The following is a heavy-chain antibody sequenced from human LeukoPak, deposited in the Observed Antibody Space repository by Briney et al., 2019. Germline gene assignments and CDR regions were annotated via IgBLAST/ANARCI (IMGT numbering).Heavy chain of an antibody. J-gene: IGHJ4*02. D-gene: IGHD3-3*01. CDR2: IGSSDTTI. Sequence: GGSLRLSCEASGFTFSRYSLTWVRQAPGKGLEWVSYIGSSDTTIYYTDSVKGRFTISRDNAKDSLYLQMNSLRAEDTAVYYCARSWSGRIDYWGQGTLVTVSS. CDR1: GFTFSRYS. CDR3: ARSWSGRIDY. V-gene: IGHV3-48*04.